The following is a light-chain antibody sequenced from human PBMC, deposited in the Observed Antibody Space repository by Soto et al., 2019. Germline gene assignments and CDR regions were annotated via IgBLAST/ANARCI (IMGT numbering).Light chain of an antibody. Sequence: QLVLTQPASVSGSPGQSITISCTGTSSDVGRYNLVSWYQQHPGRAPKLMIYEGSKRPSGVSNRFSGSKSGNTASLTISGLQAEDEADYYCCSYAGSSTYVFGTGTKLTVL. CDR1: SSDVGRYNL. V-gene: IGLV2-23*01. CDR3: CSYAGSSTYV. CDR2: EGS. J-gene: IGLJ1*01.